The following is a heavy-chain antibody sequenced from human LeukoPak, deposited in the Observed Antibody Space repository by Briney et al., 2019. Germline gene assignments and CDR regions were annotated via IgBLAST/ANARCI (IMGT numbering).Heavy chain of an antibody. Sequence: SVKVSCKASGGTFSSYAISWVRQAPGQGLEWTGGIIPIFGTANYAQKFQGRVTITADKSTSTAYMELSSLRSEDTAVYYCAREGAEVAVISPYYYGSGSYHNWFDPWGQGTLVTVSS. J-gene: IGHJ5*02. CDR2: IIPIFGTA. CDR3: AREGAEVAVISPYYYGSGSYHNWFDP. V-gene: IGHV1-69*06. D-gene: IGHD3-10*01. CDR1: GGTFSSYA.